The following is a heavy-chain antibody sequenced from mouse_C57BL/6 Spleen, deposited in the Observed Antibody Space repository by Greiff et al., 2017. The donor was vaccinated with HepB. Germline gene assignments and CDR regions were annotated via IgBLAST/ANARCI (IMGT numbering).Heavy chain of an antibody. V-gene: IGHV1-53*01. J-gene: IGHJ1*03. CDR1: GYTFTSYW. Sequence: QVQLQQPGTELVKPGASVKLSCKASGYTFTSYWMHWVKQRPGQGLKWIGNINPSNGGTNYNEKFKSKATLTVDKSSSTAYMQLSSLTSEDSAVYYCAREILTGWYFDVWGTGTTVTVSS. CDR2: INPSNGGT. CDR3: AREILTGWYFDV. D-gene: IGHD4-1*01.